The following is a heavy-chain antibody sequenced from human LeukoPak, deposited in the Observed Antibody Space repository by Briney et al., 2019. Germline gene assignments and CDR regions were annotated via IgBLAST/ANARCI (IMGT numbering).Heavy chain of an antibody. V-gene: IGHV4-39*01. CDR3: AGAPQPIYDILTGYPD. CDR2: IYYSGST. D-gene: IGHD3-9*01. Sequence: PSETLSLTCTVSGGSISSSSYYWGWIRQPPGKGLEWIGSIYYSGSTYYNPSLKSRVTISVDTSKNQFSLKLSSVTAADTAVYYCAGAPQPIYDILTGYPDWGQGTLVTVSS. CDR1: GGSISSSSYY. J-gene: IGHJ4*02.